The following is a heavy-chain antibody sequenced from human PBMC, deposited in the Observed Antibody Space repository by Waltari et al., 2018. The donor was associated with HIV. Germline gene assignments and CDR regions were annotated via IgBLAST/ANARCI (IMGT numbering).Heavy chain of an antibody. V-gene: IGHV4-30-2*01. Sequence: QLQLQESGSGLVKPSQTLSLTCAASGGSISSGGYSWSWIRQPPGKGLEWIGYIYHSGSTYYNPSLKSRVTISVDRSKNQFSLKLSSVTAADTAVYYCARGRYYDSSGYYYYYFDYWGQGTLVTVSS. CDR1: GGSISSGGYS. J-gene: IGHJ4*02. CDR3: ARGRYYDSSGYYYYYFDY. CDR2: IYHSGST. D-gene: IGHD3-22*01.